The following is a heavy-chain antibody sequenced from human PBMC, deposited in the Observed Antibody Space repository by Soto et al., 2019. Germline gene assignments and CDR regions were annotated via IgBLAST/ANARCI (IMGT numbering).Heavy chain of an antibody. CDR2: ISSSGSTI. J-gene: IGHJ6*02. Sequence: GGSLRLSCAASGFTFSDYYMSWIRQAPGKGLGWVSYISSSGSTIYYADSVKGRSTISRDNAKNSLYLQMNSLRAEDTAVYYCARDAKVPSYISGSTHYYYYGMDVWGQGTTVTVPS. CDR1: GFTFSDYY. CDR3: ARDAKVPSYISGSTHYYYYGMDV. V-gene: IGHV3-11*01. D-gene: IGHD3-16*01.